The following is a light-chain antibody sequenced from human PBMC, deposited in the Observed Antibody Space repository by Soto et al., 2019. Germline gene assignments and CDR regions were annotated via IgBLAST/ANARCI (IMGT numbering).Light chain of an antibody. CDR2: DAS. CDR1: QDITDY. J-gene: IGKJ4*01. Sequence: DIQMTQSPSSLSASVGDRVTITCQASQDITDYLIWYQQKPGKAPKLLIYDASTLETGVPSRFREIASGTNFPFTTTRRQPEIMATYYCQKEHDLPLTFGGGTTVHIK. CDR3: QKEHDLPLT. V-gene: IGKV1-33*01.